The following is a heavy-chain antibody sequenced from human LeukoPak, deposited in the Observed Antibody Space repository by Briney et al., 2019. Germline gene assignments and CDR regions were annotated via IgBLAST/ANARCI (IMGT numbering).Heavy chain of an antibody. V-gene: IGHV3-11*04. CDR1: EFTFMDYY. J-gene: IGHJ6*03. CDR3: ARVIAARSHYYYYMDV. Sequence: GGSRRLSWAASEFTFMDYYMSWIRQAQGKGLEGFSYISSSGSTIYYADSVKGRFTISRGNAKNSLYLQMNSLRAEDTAVYYCARVIAARSHYYYYMDVWGKGTTVTVSS. D-gene: IGHD6-6*01. CDR2: ISSSGSTI.